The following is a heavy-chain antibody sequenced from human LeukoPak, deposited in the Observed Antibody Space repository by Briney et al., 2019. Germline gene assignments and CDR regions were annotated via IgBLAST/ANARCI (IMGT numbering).Heavy chain of an antibody. D-gene: IGHD6-19*01. J-gene: IGHJ6*02. Sequence: GGSLRLSCAASGYTFSNYAMTWVRQAPGKGLEWVSAISGSGGSTYYADSVKGRLTISRDNSRNTLYLQMNSLNAEDTAVYYWAKDISGWLNSYYYYGMDVWGQGTTVTVSS. CDR1: GYTFSNYA. CDR2: ISGSGGST. V-gene: IGHV3-23*01. CDR3: AKDISGWLNSYYYYGMDV.